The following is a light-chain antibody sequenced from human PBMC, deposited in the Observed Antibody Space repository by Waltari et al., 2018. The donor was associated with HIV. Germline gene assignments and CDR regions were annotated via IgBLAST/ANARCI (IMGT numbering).Light chain of an antibody. Sequence: SSELTQDPAVSVALGQTVRITCQGDSLRSYYASWYQQKPGQAPLLVVYGNDKRPSGSPDRFSGASSGNTASLTITGAQAEDEADYYCNSRDSSGHHLVFATGTTVTVL. CDR1: SLRSYY. V-gene: IGLV3-19*01. J-gene: IGLJ1*01. CDR3: NSRDSSGHHLV. CDR2: GND.